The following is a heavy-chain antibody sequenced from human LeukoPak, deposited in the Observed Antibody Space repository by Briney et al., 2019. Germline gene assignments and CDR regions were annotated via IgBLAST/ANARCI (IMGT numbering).Heavy chain of an antibody. V-gene: IGHV3-7*01. CDR3: ARDHDVYYYGSGF. CDR2: IKQDGSEK. CDR1: GFTFSSYW. D-gene: IGHD3-10*01. Sequence: QPGGSLRLSCAASGFTFSSYWMSWVRQAPGKGLEWVANIKQDGSEKYYVDSVKGRFTISRDNAKNSLYLQMNSLRAEDTAVYYCARDHDVYYYGSGFWGQGTLVTVSS. J-gene: IGHJ4*02.